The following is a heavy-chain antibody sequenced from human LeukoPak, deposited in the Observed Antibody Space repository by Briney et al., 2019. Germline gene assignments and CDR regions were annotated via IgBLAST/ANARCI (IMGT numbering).Heavy chain of an antibody. CDR1: GFTFSSYW. Sequence: PGGSLRLSCAASGFTFSSYWMHWVRQAPGKGLVWVSHIKSDGSITTYADSVKGRFTIPRDNAKNTLYLQMNSLRAEDTAVYYCARRSMVTSFDYWGQGTLVTVSS. V-gene: IGHV3-74*01. J-gene: IGHJ4*02. CDR2: IKSDGSIT. D-gene: IGHD5-18*01. CDR3: ARRSMVTSFDY.